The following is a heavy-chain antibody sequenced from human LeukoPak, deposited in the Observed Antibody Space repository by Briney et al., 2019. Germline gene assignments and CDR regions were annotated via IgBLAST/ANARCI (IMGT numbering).Heavy chain of an antibody. V-gene: IGHV3-33*08. CDR2: IWYGGSNK. Sequence: GRSLRLSCAASGFTFSSYGMHWVRQAPGKGLEWVAVIWYGGSNKYYADSVKGRFTISRDNSKNTLYLQMNSLRAEDTAVYYCARDLGGGTYYVGSDNWGQGTLVTVSS. CDR1: GFTFSSYG. CDR3: ARDLGGGTYYVGSDN. J-gene: IGHJ4*02. D-gene: IGHD1-26*01.